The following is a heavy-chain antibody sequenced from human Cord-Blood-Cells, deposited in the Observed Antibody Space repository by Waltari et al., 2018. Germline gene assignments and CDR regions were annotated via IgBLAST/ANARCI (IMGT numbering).Heavy chain of an antibody. D-gene: IGHD3-9*01. V-gene: IGHV1-2*04. Sequence: QVQLVQSGAEVKKPGASVKVSCKASGYTFTGYYMHWVRQAPGQGLEWMGWINPNSGGTNYAQKFQGWVTMTRDTSISTAYMELSRLRSDDTAVYYCAVGYYDILTGYYNYGMDVWGQGTTVTVSS. J-gene: IGHJ6*02. CDR1: GYTFTGYY. CDR2: INPNSGGT. CDR3: AVGYYDILTGYYNYGMDV.